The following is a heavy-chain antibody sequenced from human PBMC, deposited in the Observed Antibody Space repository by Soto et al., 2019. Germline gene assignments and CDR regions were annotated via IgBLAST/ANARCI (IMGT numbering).Heavy chain of an antibody. CDR1: GYTFTSYA. D-gene: IGHD6-19*01. CDR2: INAGNGNT. Sequence: ASVKVSCKASGYTFTSYAMHWVRQAPGQRLEWMGWINAGNGNTKYSQKFQGRVTITRDTYASTAYMELSSLRSEDTAVYYCARVGYYSSGWYYWGQGTLVTVSS. J-gene: IGHJ4*02. CDR3: ARVGYYSSGWYY. V-gene: IGHV1-3*01.